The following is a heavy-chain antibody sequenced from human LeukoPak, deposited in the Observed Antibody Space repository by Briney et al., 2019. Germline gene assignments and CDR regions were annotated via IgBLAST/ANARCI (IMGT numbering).Heavy chain of an antibody. V-gene: IGHV3-66*01. J-gene: IGHJ5*02. CDR2: IYSGGST. CDR3: ARDLRTLAAARFDP. CDR1: GFTVSSNY. Sequence: GGSLRLSCAASGFTVSSNYMSWVRQAPGKGLEWVSVIYSGGSTYYADSVKGRFTISRDNSKNTLYLQMNSLRAEDTAVYYCARDLRTLAAARFDPWGQGTLVTASS. D-gene: IGHD6-13*01.